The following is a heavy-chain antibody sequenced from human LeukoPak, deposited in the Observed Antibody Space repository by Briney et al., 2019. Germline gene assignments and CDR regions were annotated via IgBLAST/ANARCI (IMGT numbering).Heavy chain of an antibody. J-gene: IGHJ5*02. V-gene: IGHV4-59*08. D-gene: IGHD3-22*01. CDR3: ARRSSDSNGYLAFDP. CDR2: IYYSGST. Sequence: PSETLSPTCTVSGGSISSYYWTWIRQPPGKGLEWIGYIYYSGSTKYNPSLKSRVTISVDTSKNQFSLKLSSVTAADTAVYYCARRSSDSNGYLAFDPWGQGTLVTVSS. CDR1: GGSISSYY.